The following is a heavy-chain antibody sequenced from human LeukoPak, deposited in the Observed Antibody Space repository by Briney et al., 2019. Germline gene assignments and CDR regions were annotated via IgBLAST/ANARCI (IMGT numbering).Heavy chain of an antibody. CDR3: ARDRLYYDSSGYYHDAFDI. Sequence: GGSLRLSCTASGFTFDSYGMAWVRQAPGKGLEWVASIYGSGIETFYADSVKGRFTISRDNSKNTLYLQMNSLRAEDTAVYYCARDRLYYDSSGYYHDAFDIWGQGTMVTVSS. CDR1: GFTFDSYG. J-gene: IGHJ3*02. V-gene: IGHV3-23*01. D-gene: IGHD3-22*01. CDR2: IYGSGIET.